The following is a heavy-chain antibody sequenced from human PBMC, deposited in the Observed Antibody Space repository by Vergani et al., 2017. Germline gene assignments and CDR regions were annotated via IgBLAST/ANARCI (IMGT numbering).Heavy chain of an antibody. V-gene: IGHV3-73*02. CDR3: CYDFWAGYDSGDV. J-gene: IGHJ6*04. D-gene: IGHD3/OR15-3a*01. Sequence: EVHLVESGGGLVQPGESLKLSCATSVLTFSDCAIHWVRQTSGKGLEWIGRIRDKAYNYATVYAVSVKGRFTISRDDSKKTAYLQMNGLTTEDTAVYYCCYDFWAGYDSGDVWGKGTTVTVSS. CDR2: IRDKAYNYAT. CDR1: VLTFSDCA.